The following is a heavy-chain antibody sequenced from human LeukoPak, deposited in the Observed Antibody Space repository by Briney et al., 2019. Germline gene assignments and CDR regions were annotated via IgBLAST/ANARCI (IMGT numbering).Heavy chain of an antibody. J-gene: IGHJ6*03. CDR1: GFTFSSYS. Sequence: PGGSLRLSCAASGFTFSSYSMNWVRQAPGKGLERVSYISSSSSTIYYADSVKGRFTISRDNAKNSLYLQMNSLRAEDTAVYYCARVGDYSYYYYYYYMDVWGKGTTVTVSS. CDR2: ISSSSSTI. D-gene: IGHD4-17*01. V-gene: IGHV3-48*04. CDR3: ARVGDYSYYYYYYYMDV.